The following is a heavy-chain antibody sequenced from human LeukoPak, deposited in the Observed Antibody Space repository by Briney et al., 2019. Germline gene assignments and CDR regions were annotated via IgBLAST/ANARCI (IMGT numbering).Heavy chain of an antibody. V-gene: IGHV1-8*03. Sequence: ASVKVSCKASGYTFTTYDINWVRQATGQGLEWMGWMNPNSGYTGYAQKFQGRVTITRDTSISTAYMELSSLRSEDTAVYYCARVAGSIDYWGQGTLVTVSS. J-gene: IGHJ4*02. D-gene: IGHD6-19*01. CDR3: ARVAGSIDY. CDR2: MNPNSGYT. CDR1: GYTFTTYD.